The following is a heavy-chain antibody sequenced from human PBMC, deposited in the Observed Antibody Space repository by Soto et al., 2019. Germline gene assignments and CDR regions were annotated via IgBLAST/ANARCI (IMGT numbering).Heavy chain of an antibody. CDR3: ARGYCSSTSCYRPYMDV. CDR1: GGSISSYY. CDR2: TYYSGST. J-gene: IGHJ6*03. D-gene: IGHD2-2*02. Sequence: PSETLSLTCTVSGGSISSYYWSWIRQPPGKGLEWIGYTYYSGSTNYNPSLKSRVTISVDTSKNQFSLKLSSVTAADTAVYYCARGYCSSTSCYRPYMDVWGKGTTVTVSS. V-gene: IGHV4-59*01.